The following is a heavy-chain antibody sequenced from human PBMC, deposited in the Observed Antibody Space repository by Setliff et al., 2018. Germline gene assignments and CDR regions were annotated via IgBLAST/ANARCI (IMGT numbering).Heavy chain of an antibody. CDR1: GGTFSSYT. J-gene: IGHJ1*01. CDR2: IIPIVGMT. V-gene: IGHV1-69*10. CDR3: ARNVDTAGYFQH. D-gene: IGHD3-16*01. Sequence: SVKVSCKASGGTFSSYTIGWVRQAPGLGLERMGGIIPIVGMTNYPQKFQGRVTITADKSTSTAYMELNSLTSEDTAVYYCARNVDTAGYFQHWGQGTLVTVSS.